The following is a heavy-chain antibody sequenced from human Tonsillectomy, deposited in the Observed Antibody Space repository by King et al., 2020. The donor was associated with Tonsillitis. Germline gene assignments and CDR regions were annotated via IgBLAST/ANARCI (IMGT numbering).Heavy chain of an antibody. CDR3: AKYSCSGGRCFSDSDGMDV. V-gene: IGHV3-30*18. CDR1: GFTFSSYG. Sequence: VQLVESGGGVVQPGRSLRLSCAASGFTFSSYGMHWVRQAPGKGLEWVAVISYDGSNKYYADSVKGRFTISRDNSKNTLYLQMNSLRAEDTAVYYCAKYSCSGGRCFSDSDGMDVWGQGTTVTVSS. J-gene: IGHJ6*02. CDR2: ISYDGSNK. D-gene: IGHD2-15*01.